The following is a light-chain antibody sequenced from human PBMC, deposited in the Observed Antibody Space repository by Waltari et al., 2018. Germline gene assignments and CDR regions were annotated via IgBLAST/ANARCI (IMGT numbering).Light chain of an antibody. Sequence: QSALTQPASVSGSPGQPTTLSCPGTSSDVGGYYYLSWYQQPPGKAPKVVIFDVSYRPSGVSNRFSASTSGNTASLTISGLQAEDEADYYCTSYTSSHGLVFGTGTKVTVL. CDR2: DVS. V-gene: IGLV2-14*03. CDR3: TSYTSSHGLV. J-gene: IGLJ1*01. CDR1: SSDVGGYYY.